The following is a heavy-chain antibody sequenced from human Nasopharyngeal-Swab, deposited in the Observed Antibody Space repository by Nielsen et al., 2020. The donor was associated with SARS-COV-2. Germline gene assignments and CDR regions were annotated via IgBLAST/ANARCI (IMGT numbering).Heavy chain of an antibody. J-gene: IGHJ4*02. CDR1: GYTFTSYG. CDR3: ARDRLGGYSYGYRAGRFDY. V-gene: IGHV1-3*01. Sequence: ASVKVSCKASGYTFTSYGISWVRQAPGQRLEWMGWINAGNGNTKYSQKFQGRVTITRDTSASTAYMELSSLRSEDTAVYYCARDRLGGYSYGYRAGRFDYWGQGTLVTVSS. D-gene: IGHD5-18*01. CDR2: INAGNGNT.